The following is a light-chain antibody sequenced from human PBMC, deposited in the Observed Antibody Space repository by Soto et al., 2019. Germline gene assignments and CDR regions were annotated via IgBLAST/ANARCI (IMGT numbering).Light chain of an antibody. CDR1: QDVSSW. Sequence: DIQMTQSPSSVSASVGDRVTITCRASQDVSSWLVWYQQKPGQAPKLLIYAASNLQSGVPSRFSGSGSGTDFTLTISSLQPEASATYFCQQASTFPRTFGGGTKVDIK. CDR3: QQASTFPRT. CDR2: AAS. V-gene: IGKV1-12*01. J-gene: IGKJ4*01.